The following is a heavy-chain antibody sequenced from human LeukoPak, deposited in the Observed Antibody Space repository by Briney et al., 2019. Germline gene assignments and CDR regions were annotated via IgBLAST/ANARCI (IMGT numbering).Heavy chain of an antibody. Sequence: SQTLSLTCTVSGGSISSGSYYWSWIRQPAGKGLEWIGRIYSSGSTNYNPSLKSRVTISADTSKNQFSLKLSSVTAADTAVYYCASSLFGVDWEWDAFDIWGQGTMVTVSS. CDR2: IYSSGST. CDR3: ASSLFGVDWEWDAFDI. CDR1: GGSISSGSYY. D-gene: IGHD3-3*01. V-gene: IGHV4-61*02. J-gene: IGHJ3*02.